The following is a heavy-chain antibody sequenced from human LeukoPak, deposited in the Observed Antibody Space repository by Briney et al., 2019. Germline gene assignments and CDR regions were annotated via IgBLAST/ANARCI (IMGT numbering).Heavy chain of an antibody. J-gene: IGHJ3*02. V-gene: IGHV1-2*02. Sequence: GASVKVSCKASGYTFTGYYMYWVRQAPGQGLEWMGWINLNSGDTNYAQNFRGRVTMTRDTSISTAYMELSRLRSDDTAVYYCARLFYYENSAYALDIWGRGTEVTVAS. CDR3: ARLFYYENSAYALDI. D-gene: IGHD3-22*01. CDR2: INLNSGDT. CDR1: GYTFTGYY.